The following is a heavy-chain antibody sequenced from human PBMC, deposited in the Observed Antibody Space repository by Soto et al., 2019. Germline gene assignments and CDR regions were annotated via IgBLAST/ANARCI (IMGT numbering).Heavy chain of an antibody. CDR2: INPSGGST. D-gene: IGHD2-2*01. CDR1: GYTFTSYY. J-gene: IGHJ4*02. V-gene: IGHV1-46*03. CDR3: AREVGSTSWELGY. Sequence: QVQLVQSGAEVKKPGASVKVSCKASGYTFTSYYMHWVRQAPGQGLEWMGIINPSGGSTSYAQKFQGRVPRTTDKXTSTVYRELSSLRSEDTAVYYCAREVGSTSWELGYWGQGTLVTVSS.